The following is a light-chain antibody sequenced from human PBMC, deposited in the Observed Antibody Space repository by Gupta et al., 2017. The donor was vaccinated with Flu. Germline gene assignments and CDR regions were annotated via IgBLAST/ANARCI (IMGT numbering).Light chain of an antibody. CDR2: EVS. J-gene: IGLJ1*01. CDR3: NSYTSSSTPYV. V-gene: IGLV2-14*01. CDR1: SSDVGSYKY. Sequence: QSALTQPASVSGSPGQSITISCTGSSSDVGSYKYVSWYQQHPGKAPKLIIYEVSNRPSGVSDRFSGSKSGNTASLTISVLRAEDEADYFCNSYTSSSTPYVFGTGTKVTVL.